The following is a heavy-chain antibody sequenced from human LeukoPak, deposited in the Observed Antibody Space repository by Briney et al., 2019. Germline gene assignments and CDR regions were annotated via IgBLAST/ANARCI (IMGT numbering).Heavy chain of an antibody. J-gene: IGHJ6*03. CDR2: INHSGST. CDR1: GYSISSGYY. D-gene: IGHD3-22*01. V-gene: IGHV4-38-2*02. CDR3: ASRRPDSSGYHYYYSYYIDV. Sequence: SETLSLTCTVSGYSISSGYYWGWIRQPPGKGLEWIGEINHSGSTNYNPSLKSRVTISVDTSKNQFSLKLSSVTAADTAVYYCASRRPDSSGYHYYYSYYIDVWGKGTTVTISS.